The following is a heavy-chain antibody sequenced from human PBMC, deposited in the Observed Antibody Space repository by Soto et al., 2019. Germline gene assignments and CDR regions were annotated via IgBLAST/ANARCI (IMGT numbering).Heavy chain of an antibody. CDR2: ITSDSSII. V-gene: IGHV3-48*02. Sequence: GGSLRLCCAASGFSLNTYNMNWVRQAPGKGLEWVSYITSDSSIIYYADSVKGRFTISRDNAKNSLYLEMNSLRDEDTAVYYCARALRSSAYWGQGTLVTVSS. D-gene: IGHD6-19*01. CDR1: GFSLNTYN. J-gene: IGHJ4*02. CDR3: ARALRSSAY.